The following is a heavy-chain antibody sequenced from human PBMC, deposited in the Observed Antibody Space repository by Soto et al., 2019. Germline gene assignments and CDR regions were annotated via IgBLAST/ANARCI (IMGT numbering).Heavy chain of an antibody. CDR2: IYYSGST. CDR1: GGSFSSGXXC. CDR3: AVAMTTVTTYDY. V-gene: IGHV4-31*03. D-gene: IGHD4-17*01. J-gene: IGHJ4*02. Sequence: QVQLQESGPGLVKPSQTLSLTCTVSGGSFSSGXXCXXXXXXXXXXGLEWIGYIYYSGSTYYNPSLKSRVTMSADTSKNQFSLKLSSVTAADTAVYYCAVAMTTVTTYDYWGQGTLVTVSS.